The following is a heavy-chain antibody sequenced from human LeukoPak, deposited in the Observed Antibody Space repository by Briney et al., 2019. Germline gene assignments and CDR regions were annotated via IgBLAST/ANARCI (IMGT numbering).Heavy chain of an antibody. V-gene: IGHV3-9*03. Sequence: PGGSLRLSCAASGFTFDDYAMHWVRQAPGKGLEWVSGISWNSGSIGYADSVKGRFTISRDNAKNSLYLQMNSLRAEDMALYYCAKAGKTPRGYYYMDVWGKGTTVTVSS. CDR2: ISWNSGSI. J-gene: IGHJ6*03. CDR1: GFTFDDYA. CDR3: AKAGKTPRGYYYMDV. D-gene: IGHD1-14*01.